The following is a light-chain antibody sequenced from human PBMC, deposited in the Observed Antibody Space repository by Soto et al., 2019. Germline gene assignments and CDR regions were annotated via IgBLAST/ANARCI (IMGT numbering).Light chain of an antibody. J-gene: IGLJ2*01. Sequence: QSVLTQPASVSGSPGQSITISCTGTSSDVGGYNYVSWYQQHPGKAPKLMIYEVSNRPSGVSNRFSGSKSGNTASLTISGLQAEDEADYYCSSYASGNNLVFGGGTKLTVL. CDR2: EVS. CDR3: SSYASGNNLV. V-gene: IGLV2-14*01. CDR1: SSDVGGYNY.